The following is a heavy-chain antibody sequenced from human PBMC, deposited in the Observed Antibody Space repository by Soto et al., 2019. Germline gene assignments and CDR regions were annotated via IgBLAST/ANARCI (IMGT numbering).Heavy chain of an antibody. CDR3: ARDFTKSSSWPYYFDN. J-gene: IGHJ4*02. CDR2: ISAYSGST. V-gene: IGHV1-18*01. D-gene: IGHD6-13*01. Sequence: QVQLVQSGAEVKKPGASVKVSCKASGYTFTTYGISWVRQAPGQGREWMGWISAYSGSTKFAQKLQGRVTMTTDTSTNTAYMELRSLTSDDTAVYYCARDFTKSSSWPYYFDNWCQGTLVTVSS. CDR1: GYTFTTYG.